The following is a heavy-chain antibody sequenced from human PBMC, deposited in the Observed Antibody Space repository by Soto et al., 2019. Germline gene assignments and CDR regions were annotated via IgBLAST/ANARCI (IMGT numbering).Heavy chain of an antibody. V-gene: IGHV4-39*01. CDR3: AIRGDFWSAYYGLDV. J-gene: IGHJ6*04. CDR2: IYNSGRT. Sequence: SGTLSLTCTVSGCSISSSTYYWGWIRQPPGKGLEWIGSIYNSGRTYYNPSLKSRVTISVDTSKNQFSLKLRSVTAADTAVYYCAIRGDFWSAYYGLDVWGKGTTVT. D-gene: IGHD3-3*01. CDR1: GCSISSSTYY.